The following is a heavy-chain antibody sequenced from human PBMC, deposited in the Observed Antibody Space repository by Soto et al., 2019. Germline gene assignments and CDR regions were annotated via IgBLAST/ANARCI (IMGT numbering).Heavy chain of an antibody. D-gene: IGHD2-8*01. J-gene: IGHJ3*02. CDR1: GFSFSSSD. CDR2: ISIDGSRK. V-gene: IGHV3-30*03. Sequence: GGSLRLSCVASGFSFSSSDMHWVRQAPGKGLEWVAHISIDGSRKYYADSVRGRISVSRENSKNTLYLQINSLRPEEAALYYCSSGPHHGPFAISGQGSMVPV. CDR3: SSGPHHGPFAI.